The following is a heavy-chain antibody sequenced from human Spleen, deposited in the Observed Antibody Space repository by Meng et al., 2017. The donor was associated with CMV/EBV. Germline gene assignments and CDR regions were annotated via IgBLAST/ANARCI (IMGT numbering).Heavy chain of an antibody. CDR2: ISGSGGST. CDR3: AKHVGAYSYGFDY. CDR1: GFTFSSYS. Sequence: GESLKISCAASGFTFSSYSMNWVRQAPGKGLEWVSAISGSGGSTYYADSVKGRFTISRDNSKNTLYLQMNSLRAEDTAVYYCAKHVGAYSYGFDYWGQGTLVTVSS. J-gene: IGHJ4*02. V-gene: IGHV3-23*01. D-gene: IGHD5-18*01.